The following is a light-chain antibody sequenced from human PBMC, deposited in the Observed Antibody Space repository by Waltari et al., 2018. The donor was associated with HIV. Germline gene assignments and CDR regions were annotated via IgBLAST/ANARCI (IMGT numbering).Light chain of an antibody. CDR2: SNN. J-gene: IGLJ3*02. CDR1: TSNIGSNT. Sequence: QSVLTQPPSASGTPGQRVPISCSGSTSNIGSNTINWYQQLPGTAPKLLIYSNNQRPSGVPDRFSGSKSGTSASLAISGLQSEDEADYSCAAWDDSLNGPVFGGGTKLTVL. V-gene: IGLV1-44*01. CDR3: AAWDDSLNGPV.